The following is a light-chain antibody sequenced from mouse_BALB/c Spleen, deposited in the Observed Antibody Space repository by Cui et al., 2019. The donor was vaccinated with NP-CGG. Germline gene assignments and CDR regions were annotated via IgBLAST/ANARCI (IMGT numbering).Light chain of an antibody. J-gene: IGLJ1*01. CDR3: ALWYSNHWV. V-gene: IGLV1*01. CDR1: TGVVTTSNY. Sequence: QAVVTQASALTTSPGETVTLTCRSSTGVVTTSNYANWVQEKPDHLFTGLIGGTNNRVPGVPARFSGSLIGDKAALTITGAQTEDEAIYFCALWYSNHWVFGGGTKLTVL. CDR2: GTN.